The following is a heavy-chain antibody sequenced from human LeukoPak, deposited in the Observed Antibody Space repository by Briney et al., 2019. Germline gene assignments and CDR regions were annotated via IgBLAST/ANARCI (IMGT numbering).Heavy chain of an antibody. V-gene: IGHV3-74*01. D-gene: IGHD4-11*01. J-gene: IGHJ6*03. CDR2: INSDGSST. CDR1: GFTFSSYW. Sequence: GGSLRLSCAASGFTFSSYWMHWVREAPGKGLVWVSRINSDGSSTSYADSVKGRFTISRDNAKNTLYLQMNSLRAEDTAVYYCARGLPYYYYMDVWGKGTTVTVSS. CDR3: ARGLPYYYYMDV.